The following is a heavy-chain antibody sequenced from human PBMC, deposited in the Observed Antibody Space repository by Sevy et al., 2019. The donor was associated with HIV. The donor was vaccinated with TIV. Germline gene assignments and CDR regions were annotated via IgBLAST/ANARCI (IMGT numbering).Heavy chain of an antibody. D-gene: IGHD2-21*02. CDR2: INPNSGGT. V-gene: IGHV1-2*02. J-gene: IGHJ4*02. Sequence: ASVKVSCKASGYTFTGYYLHWVRQAPGQGLEWMGWINPNSGGTNYAPKFQGRVTMTRYTSISTAAMELSRLRSDDTAVYYCTRSAAEAKNFYCGGDCYSDYWGQGTLVTVSS. CDR3: TRSAAEAKNFYCGGDCYSDY. CDR1: GYTFTGYY.